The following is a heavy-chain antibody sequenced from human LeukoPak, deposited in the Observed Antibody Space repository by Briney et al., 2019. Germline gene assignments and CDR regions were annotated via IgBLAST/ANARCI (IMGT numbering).Heavy chain of an antibody. Sequence: PGGSLRLSCAASGFTFISYAMSWVRQAPGKGLEWVSSISGSGGGGSTYYADSVKGRFTISRDTSTNTLYLQMNSLRAEDTAVYFCAKEEWLGNMNYFDYWGQGTLVTVSS. D-gene: IGHD6-19*01. V-gene: IGHV3-23*01. CDR2: ISGSGGGGST. CDR1: GFTFISYA. CDR3: AKEEWLGNMNYFDY. J-gene: IGHJ4*02.